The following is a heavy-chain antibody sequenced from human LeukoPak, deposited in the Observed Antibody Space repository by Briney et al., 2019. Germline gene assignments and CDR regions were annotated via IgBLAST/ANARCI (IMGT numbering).Heavy chain of an antibody. Sequence: GGSLRLSCAASGFTFSRYSMNWVRQAPGKGLEWVSSISSSSSYIYYADSVKGRFTISRDNAKNSLYLQMNSLRAEDTAVYYCARGSVEMGDAFDIWGQGTMVTVFS. CDR3: ARGSVEMGDAFDI. J-gene: IGHJ3*02. CDR1: GFTFSRYS. CDR2: ISSSSSYI. D-gene: IGHD5-24*01. V-gene: IGHV3-21*01.